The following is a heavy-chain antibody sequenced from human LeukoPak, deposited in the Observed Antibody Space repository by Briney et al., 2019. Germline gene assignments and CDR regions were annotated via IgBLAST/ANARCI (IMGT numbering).Heavy chain of an antibody. CDR2: IHYSGST. J-gene: IGHJ4*02. V-gene: IGHV4-59*08. CDR1: GGSISSSY. Sequence: PSETLSLTCTVSGGSISSSYWSWIRQPPGKGLEWLGYIHYSGSTNYNPSLKSRATISVETSKSHFALKLSSVTAADTAVYYCAKLGRRDAYSYFDYWGQGTLVTVSS. D-gene: IGHD5-24*01. CDR3: AKLGRRDAYSYFDY.